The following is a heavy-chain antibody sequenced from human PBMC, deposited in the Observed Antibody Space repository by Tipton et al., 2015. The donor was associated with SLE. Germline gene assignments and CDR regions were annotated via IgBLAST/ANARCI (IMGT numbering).Heavy chain of an antibody. J-gene: IGHJ4*02. D-gene: IGHD1-26*01. CDR3: AREPPRRRVGATSGYFDS. CDR2: IYYTGST. V-gene: IGHV4-59*11. CDR1: GGSISSHH. Sequence: TLSLTCTVSGGSISSHHWSWIRQPPGKGLEWIGNIYYTGSTKYNPSLKSRVTISRDTSMNQFSLKLNSVTAADTAVYYCAREPPRRRVGATSGYFDSWGQGTLVTVSS.